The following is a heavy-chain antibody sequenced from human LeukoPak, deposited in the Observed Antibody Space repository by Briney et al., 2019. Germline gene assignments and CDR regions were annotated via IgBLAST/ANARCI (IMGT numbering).Heavy chain of an antibody. CDR1: GFSLSTSGMC. D-gene: IGHD6-13*01. V-gene: IGHV2-70*11. Sequence: SGPALVKPTQTLTLTCTFSGFSLSTSGMCVSWIRQPPGKALEWLARIDWDDDKYYSTSLKTRLTISKDTSKNQVVLTMTNMDPVDTATYYCARILSAGNHFDYWGQGTLVTVSS. J-gene: IGHJ4*02. CDR3: ARILSAGNHFDY. CDR2: IDWDDDK.